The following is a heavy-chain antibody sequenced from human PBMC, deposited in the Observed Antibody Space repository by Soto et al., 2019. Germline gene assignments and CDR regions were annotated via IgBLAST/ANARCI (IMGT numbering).Heavy chain of an antibody. CDR2: INAGNGNT. D-gene: IGHD3-16*02. CDR1: GYTFTSYA. V-gene: IGHV1-3*01. CDR3: ARDYVWGSYRPHYYYYYGLDV. J-gene: IGHJ6*02. Sequence: QVQLVQSGAEVKKPGASVKVSCKASGYTFTSYAMHWVRQAPGQRSEWMGWINAGNGNTKYSQKFQGRVTITRDTSARTAYMELSSLRSEDTALYYCARDYVWGSYRPHYYYYYGLDVWGQWTTVTVSS.